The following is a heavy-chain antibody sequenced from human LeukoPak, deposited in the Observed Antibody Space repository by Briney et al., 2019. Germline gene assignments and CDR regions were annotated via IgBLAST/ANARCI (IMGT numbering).Heavy chain of an antibody. CDR3: ARDDLERVGATPLDY. Sequence: GGSLRLSCAASGFTFSSYGMHRVRQAPGKGLEWVAVIWYDGSNKYYADSVKGRFTISRDNSKNTLYLQMNSLRAEDTAVYYCARDDLERVGATPLDYWGQGTLVTVSS. CDR2: IWYDGSNK. J-gene: IGHJ4*02. CDR1: GFTFSSYG. D-gene: IGHD1-26*01. V-gene: IGHV3-33*01.